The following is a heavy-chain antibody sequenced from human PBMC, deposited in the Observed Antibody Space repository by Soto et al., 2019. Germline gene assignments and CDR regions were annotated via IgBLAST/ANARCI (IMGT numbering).Heavy chain of an antibody. D-gene: IGHD6-6*01. CDR3: ARVASLAAFY. V-gene: IGHV3-7*05. Sequence: EVQLVESGGGLVQPGGSLRLSCADSGFTFSSYWMSWVRQAPGKGLEWVANIKQDGNEKYYVDSVKGRFTISRDNAKNSLYLQMNSLRAEDTAVYYCARVASLAAFYWGHGTLVTVSS. J-gene: IGHJ4*01. CDR2: IKQDGNEK. CDR1: GFTFSSYW.